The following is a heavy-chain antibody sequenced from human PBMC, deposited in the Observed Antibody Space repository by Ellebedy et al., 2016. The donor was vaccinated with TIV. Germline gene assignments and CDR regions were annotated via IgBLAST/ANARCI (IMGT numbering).Heavy chain of an antibody. CDR2: ISAYNGNT. CDR1: GYTFTSYG. J-gene: IGHJ6*02. Sequence: ASVKVSCXASGYTFTSYGISWVRQAPGQGLEWMGWISAYNGNTNYAQKLQGRVTMTTDTSTSTAYMELRSLRSDDTAVYYCARAMSIAAVPPSHYYYYGMDVWGQGTTVTVSS. CDR3: ARAMSIAAVPPSHYYYYGMDV. D-gene: IGHD6-13*01. V-gene: IGHV1-18*01.